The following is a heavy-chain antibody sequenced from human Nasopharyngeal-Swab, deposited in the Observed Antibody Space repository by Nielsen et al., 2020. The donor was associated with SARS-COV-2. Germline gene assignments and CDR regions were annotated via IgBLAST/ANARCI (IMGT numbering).Heavy chain of an antibody. V-gene: IGHV3-74*01. J-gene: IGHJ6*02. CDR3: VVAYYVWGSSRGMDV. CDR1: GFTFSAYW. Sequence: AGSLSLPCTASGFTFSAYWTYWVRQAPGQGLVWVSRINSDGSNTAYADSVKGRFSISRDNAKNTVYLQMNSLRVEDTAVYYCVVAYYVWGSSRGMDVWGQGTTVTVSS. D-gene: IGHD3-16*01. CDR2: INSDGSNT.